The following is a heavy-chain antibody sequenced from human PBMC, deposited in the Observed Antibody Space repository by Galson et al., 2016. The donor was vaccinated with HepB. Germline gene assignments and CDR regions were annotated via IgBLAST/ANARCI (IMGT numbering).Heavy chain of an antibody. Sequence: SETLSLTCTVSGGSISTNNFYGGWIRQPPGKGLEWILSVSYSGSTYYNPSLKSRVTTSVDTPKNQFSLTLRSVTAADTAVYYCARIVPYTNYVGSFDYWGQGALVTVSS. V-gene: IGHV4-39*01. D-gene: IGHD4-11*01. CDR1: GGSISTNNFY. J-gene: IGHJ4*02. CDR3: ARIVPYTNYVGSFDY. CDR2: VSYSGST.